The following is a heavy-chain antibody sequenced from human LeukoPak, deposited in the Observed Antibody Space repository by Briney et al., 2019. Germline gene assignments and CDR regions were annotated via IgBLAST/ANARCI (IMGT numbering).Heavy chain of an antibody. J-gene: IGHJ6*03. CDR3: AKDKGSYYYYYYYMDV. D-gene: IGHD1-26*01. V-gene: IGHV3-30*02. CDR2: IRYDGSNK. Sequence: SGGSLRLSCAASGFTFSSYGMHWVRQAPGKGLEWVAFIRYDGSNKYYADSVKGRFTISRDNSKNTLYLQMNSLRAGDTAVYYCAKDKGSYYYYYYYMDVWGKGTTVTVSS. CDR1: GFTFSSYG.